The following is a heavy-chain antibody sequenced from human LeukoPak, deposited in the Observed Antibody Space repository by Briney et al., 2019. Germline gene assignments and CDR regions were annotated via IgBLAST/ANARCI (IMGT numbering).Heavy chain of an antibody. Sequence: PGRSLRLSCAASGFTFSSYGMHWVRQAPGKGLEWVSSIVGSSSSTYYADSLKGRFTISRDNAKNSLYLQMNSLRAEDTAVYYCARIGAGSSRDYWGQGTLVTVSS. CDR3: ARIGAGSSRDY. V-gene: IGHV3-21*01. J-gene: IGHJ4*02. CDR2: IVGSSSST. CDR1: GFTFSSYG. D-gene: IGHD6-13*01.